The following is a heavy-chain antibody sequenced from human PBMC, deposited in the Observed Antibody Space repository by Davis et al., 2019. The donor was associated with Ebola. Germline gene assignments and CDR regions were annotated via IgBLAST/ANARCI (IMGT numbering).Heavy chain of an antibody. Sequence: SVKVSCKASGYTFTNFYMHWVRQAPGQGLEWMGGIIPIFGTANYAQKFQGRVTITADESTSTAYMELSSLRSEDTAVYYCARAPGGDFWSGYYAFDIWGQGTMVTVSS. CDR1: GYTFTNFY. CDR2: IIPIFGTA. D-gene: IGHD3-3*01. CDR3: ARAPGGDFWSGYYAFDI. J-gene: IGHJ3*02. V-gene: IGHV1-69*13.